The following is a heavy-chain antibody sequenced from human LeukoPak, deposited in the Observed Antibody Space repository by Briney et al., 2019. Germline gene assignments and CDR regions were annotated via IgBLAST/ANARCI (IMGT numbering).Heavy chain of an antibody. CDR2: IYCNGNT. J-gene: IGHJ4*02. D-gene: IGHD6-13*01. CDR1: GGSVSSAYYY. V-gene: IGHV4-39*01. Sequence: SETLSLTCTVSGGSVSSAYYYWGWIRQPPGKGLEWIGTIYCNGNTYYNPSLKSRVTVSVDTSKNQFSLKLSSVTAADTTLYYCARQPAVAAGGNYFDYWGQGTLVTVSS. CDR3: ARQPAVAAGGNYFDY.